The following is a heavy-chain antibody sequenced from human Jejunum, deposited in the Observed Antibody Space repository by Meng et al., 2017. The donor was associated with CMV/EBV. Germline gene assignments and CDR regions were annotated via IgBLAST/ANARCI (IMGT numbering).Heavy chain of an antibody. CDR1: TFITYT. D-gene: IGHD2-2*01. CDR3: ARSVGHCDSAGRSYEDY. V-gene: IGHV1-69*05. Sequence: TFITYTVSWVRQAPGQGLEWLGGIIPVFATTNYAQKFQDRVTITTDESASTVYMELSSLRSEDTAVYYCARSVGHCDSAGRSYEDYWAQGTLVTVSS. J-gene: IGHJ4*02. CDR2: IIPVFATT.